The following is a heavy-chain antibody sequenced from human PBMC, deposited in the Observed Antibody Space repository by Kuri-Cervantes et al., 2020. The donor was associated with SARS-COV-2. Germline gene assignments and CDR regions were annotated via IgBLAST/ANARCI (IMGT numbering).Heavy chain of an antibody. D-gene: IGHD6-19*01. Sequence: GESLKISCAASGFTFSSYGMHWVRQAPGKGLEWVAVIWYDGSNKYYADSVKGRFTISRDNSKNTLYLQMNSLRAEDTAVYYCARVDSSSGWYVDYFDYWGQGTLVTVSS. V-gene: IGHV3-33*01. J-gene: IGHJ4*02. CDR2: IWYDGSNK. CDR1: GFTFSSYG. CDR3: ARVDSSSGWYVDYFDY.